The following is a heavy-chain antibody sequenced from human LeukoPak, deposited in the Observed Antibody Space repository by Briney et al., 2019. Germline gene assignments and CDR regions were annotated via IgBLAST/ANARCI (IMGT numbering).Heavy chain of an antibody. CDR3: SRGDYDILTGYT. V-gene: IGHV1-2*06. CDR2: INPNSGGT. J-gene: IGHJ5*02. CDR1: GYTFTGYY. D-gene: IGHD3-9*01. Sequence: ASVKVSCKASGYTFTGYYTHWVRQAPGQGLEWMGRINPNSGGTNYAQKFQGRVTMTRDTSISTAYMELSRLRSDDTAVYYCSRGDYDILTGYTWGQGTLVTVSS.